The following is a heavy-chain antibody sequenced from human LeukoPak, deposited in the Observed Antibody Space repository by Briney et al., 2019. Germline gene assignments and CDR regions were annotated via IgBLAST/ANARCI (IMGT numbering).Heavy chain of an antibody. CDR2: ISYDGSNK. CDR3: AKDTSNGPTVFGY. V-gene: IGHV3-30*18. D-gene: IGHD4-11*01. J-gene: IGHJ4*02. CDR1: GFTFSSYV. Sequence: PGGSLRLSCAASGFTFSSYVMHWVRQAPGKGLEWVAVISYDGSNKYYADSVKGRFTISRDNSKNTLYLQMNSLRAEDTAVYYCAKDTSNGPTVFGYWAREPWSPSPQ.